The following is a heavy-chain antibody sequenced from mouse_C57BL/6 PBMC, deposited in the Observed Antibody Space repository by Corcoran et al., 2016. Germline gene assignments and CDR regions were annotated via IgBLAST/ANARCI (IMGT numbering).Heavy chain of an antibody. V-gene: IGHV1-76*01. CDR3: ARGALYDGYYD. D-gene: IGHD2-3*01. CDR1: GYTFTDYY. CDR2: IYPGSGNT. J-gene: IGHJ3*01. Sequence: QVQLKQSGAELVRPGASVKLSCKASGYTFTDYYINWVKQRPGQGLEWIARIYPGSGNTYYNEKFKGKATLTAEKSSSTAYMQLSSLTSEDSAVYFCARGALYDGYYDWGQGTLVTVSA.